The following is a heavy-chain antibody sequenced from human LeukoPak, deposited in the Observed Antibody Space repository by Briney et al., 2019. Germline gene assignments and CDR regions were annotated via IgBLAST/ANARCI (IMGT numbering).Heavy chain of an antibody. J-gene: IGHJ5*02. V-gene: IGHV1-3*01. Sequence: ASVKVSCKASGYTFTNYAIHWVRQAPGQRLEWMGWINAGNGNTKYSQKFQGRVTITRDTSASSAYMELSSLRSEDTAVYYCAREKDIVVVPAAIRDNWFDPWGQGTLVTVSS. D-gene: IGHD2-2*02. CDR3: AREKDIVVVPAAIRDNWFDP. CDR1: GYTFTNYA. CDR2: INAGNGNT.